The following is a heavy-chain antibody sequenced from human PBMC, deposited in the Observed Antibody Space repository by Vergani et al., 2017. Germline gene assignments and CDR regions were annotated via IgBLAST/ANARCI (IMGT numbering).Heavy chain of an antibody. CDR3: ARDRGYSTGWYSAFDI. D-gene: IGHD6-19*01. Sequence: QVQLQESGPGLVKSSETLFLTCTVSGSSISDYYWNWLRQPPGEGLEWIGYIYKSGSSTYNPSLKGRVTISADTSKNQFSLKLTSVTAADTALYYCARDRGYSTGWYSAFDIWGQGTMVTVSS. CDR2: IYKSGSS. CDR1: GSSISDYY. J-gene: IGHJ3*02. V-gene: IGHV4-59*01.